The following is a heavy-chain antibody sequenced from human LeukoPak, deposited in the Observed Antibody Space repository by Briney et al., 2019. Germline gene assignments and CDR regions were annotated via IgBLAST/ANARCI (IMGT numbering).Heavy chain of an antibody. Sequence: AGSLRLSCAASGFTFSSHTMSWVRQAPGKGLEWVSSITGSGDYTFYPDSVTGRFTISRDNSKNTVYLQMNSLRVEDTALYYCARDSISWSSWGQRTLVTVSS. D-gene: IGHD6-13*01. CDR1: GFTFSSHT. CDR3: ARDSISWSS. V-gene: IGHV3-23*01. CDR2: ITGSGDYT. J-gene: IGHJ5*02.